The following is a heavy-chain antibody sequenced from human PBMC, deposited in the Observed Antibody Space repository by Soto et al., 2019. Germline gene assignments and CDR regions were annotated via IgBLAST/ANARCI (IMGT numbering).Heavy chain of an antibody. V-gene: IGHV3-33*01. Sequence: QVQLVESGGGVVQPGRSLRLSCAASGFTFSSYGMHWVRQAPGKGLEWVAVIWYDGSNKYYADSVKGRFTISRDNSKNTLYLQMNSLRAEDTAVYYCARAKIPFLAAAGNYYFDYWGQGTLVTVSS. CDR2: IWYDGSNK. CDR3: ARAKIPFLAAAGNYYFDY. D-gene: IGHD6-13*01. CDR1: GFTFSSYG. J-gene: IGHJ4*02.